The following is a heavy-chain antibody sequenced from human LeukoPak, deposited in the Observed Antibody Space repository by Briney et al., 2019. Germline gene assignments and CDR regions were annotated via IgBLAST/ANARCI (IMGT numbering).Heavy chain of an antibody. Sequence: SVKVSCKASGGTFSSYAISWVRQAPGQGLEWMGGIIPIFGTASYAQKFQGRVTITADESTSTAYMELSSLRSEDTAVYYCARALLNYYDSSGYQYWGQGTLVTVSS. CDR1: GGTFSSYA. CDR3: ARALLNYYDSSGYQY. J-gene: IGHJ4*02. CDR2: IIPIFGTA. V-gene: IGHV1-69*13. D-gene: IGHD3-22*01.